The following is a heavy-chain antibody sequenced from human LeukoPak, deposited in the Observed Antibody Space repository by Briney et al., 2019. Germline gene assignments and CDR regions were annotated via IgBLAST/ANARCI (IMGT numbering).Heavy chain of an antibody. J-gene: IGHJ3*02. CDR3: ARDVGGSYAGDAFDI. CDR1: GGSISSGDYY. V-gene: IGHV4-31*03. Sequence: SQTLSLTCTVSGGSISSGDYYWTWIRHHPGKGLEWIGHIDYSGTTYNPSLKSRGTISIDTSKKQFSQKLSSVTAADTAVYYCARDVGGSYAGDAFDIWGQGMMVIVSS. CDR2: IDYSGTT. D-gene: IGHD1-26*01.